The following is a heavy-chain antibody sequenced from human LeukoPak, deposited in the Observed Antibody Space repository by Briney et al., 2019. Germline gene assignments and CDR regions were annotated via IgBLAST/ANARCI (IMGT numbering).Heavy chain of an antibody. V-gene: IGHV1-69*04. CDR3: AREFIGGYDSGQQLDY. Sequence: SVKVSCKASGGTFSSYAISWVRQAPGRGLEWMGRIIPILGIANYAQRFQGRVTITADKSTSTAYMELSSLRSEDTAVYYCAREFIGGYDSGQQLDYWGQGTLVTVSS. CDR2: IIPILGIA. J-gene: IGHJ4*02. D-gene: IGHD5-12*01. CDR1: GGTFSSYA.